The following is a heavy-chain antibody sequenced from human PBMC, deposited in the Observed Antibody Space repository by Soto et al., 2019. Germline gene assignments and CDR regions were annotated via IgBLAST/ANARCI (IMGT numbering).Heavy chain of an antibody. V-gene: IGHV1-2*04. Sequence: QVQLVQSGAEVKKPGASVKVSCKAYGYTFTGYYMHWVRQAPGQGLEWMGWINPNSGGTNYAQKFQGWVTMTRDTSISTAYMELSRLRSDDTAVYYCARGITMVRGVLLDAFDIWGQGTMVTVSS. CDR3: ARGITMVRGVLLDAFDI. J-gene: IGHJ3*02. D-gene: IGHD3-10*01. CDR2: INPNSGGT. CDR1: GYTFTGYY.